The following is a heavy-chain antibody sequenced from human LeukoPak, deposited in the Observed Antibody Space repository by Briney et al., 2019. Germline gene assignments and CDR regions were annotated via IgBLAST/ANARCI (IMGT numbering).Heavy chain of an antibody. J-gene: IGHJ4*02. CDR3: ATDRDSRFDY. CDR1: GFSFSNYW. CDR2: IKQDGSEK. Sequence: PGGSLRLSCAASGFSFSNYWMSWVRQAPGKGLEWVANIKQDGSEKYYVDSMEGRLTISRDNAKNSLYLQMNSLRAEDTAVYYCATDRDSRFDYWGQGTLVTVSS. D-gene: IGHD4-11*01. V-gene: IGHV3-7*01.